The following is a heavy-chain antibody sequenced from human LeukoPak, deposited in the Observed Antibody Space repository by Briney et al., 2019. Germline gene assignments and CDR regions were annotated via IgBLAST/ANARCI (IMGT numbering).Heavy chain of an antibody. CDR3: ARDLASSGYYWD. Sequence: GASVKVSCKASGGTFSSYAISWVRQAPGQGLEWMGIINPSGGSTSYAQKFQGRVTMTRDTSTSTVYMELSSLRSEDTAVYYCARDLASSGYYWDWGQGTLVTVSS. V-gene: IGHV1-46*01. CDR1: GGTFSSYA. CDR2: INPSGGST. D-gene: IGHD3-22*01. J-gene: IGHJ4*02.